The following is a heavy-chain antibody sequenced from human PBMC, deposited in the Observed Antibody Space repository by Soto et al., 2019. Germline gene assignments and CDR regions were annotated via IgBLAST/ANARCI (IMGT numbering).Heavy chain of an antibody. CDR1: DSPISNYY. CDR3: ASKFGELLADAFDI. Sequence: PSETLSLTCTVSDSPISNYYWGWFRQPPGLGLEWVGYIYYTGTTTYNPSIRSRVAISLDASKSQFSLNLRSVTAADTAVYYCASKFGELLADAFDIWGQGTMVTVSS. CDR2: IYYTGTT. D-gene: IGHD3-10*01. V-gene: IGHV4-59*08. J-gene: IGHJ3*02.